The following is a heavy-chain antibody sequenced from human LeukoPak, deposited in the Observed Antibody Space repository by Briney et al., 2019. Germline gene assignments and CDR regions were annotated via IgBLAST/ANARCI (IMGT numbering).Heavy chain of an antibody. Sequence: ASVKVSCKGYGYTFINHDIDWVRQAPGQGLEWMGWISAYNGNTNYAQKLQGRVTMTTDTSTSTAYMELRSLRSDDTAVYYCARDRRRCSSTSCYPFDYWGQGTLVTVSS. CDR1: GYTFINHD. J-gene: IGHJ4*02. V-gene: IGHV1-18*01. CDR3: ARDRRRCSSTSCYPFDY. D-gene: IGHD2-2*01. CDR2: ISAYNGNT.